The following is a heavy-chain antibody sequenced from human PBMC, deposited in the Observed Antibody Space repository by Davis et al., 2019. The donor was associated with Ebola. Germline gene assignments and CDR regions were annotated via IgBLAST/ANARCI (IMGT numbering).Heavy chain of an antibody. CDR3: DARPCRGNTCYTWGEDV. CDR2: ISGSGGST. D-gene: IGHD2-15*01. J-gene: IGHJ6*02. V-gene: IGHV3-23*01. CDR1: GFTFSSYA. Sequence: PGGSLRLSCAASGFTFSSYAMSWVRQAPGKGLEWASAISGSGGSTYYADSVKGRFTISRDNSKNTLYLQMNSLRADDTAVYYCDARPCRGNTCYTWGEDVWGQGTTVTVSS.